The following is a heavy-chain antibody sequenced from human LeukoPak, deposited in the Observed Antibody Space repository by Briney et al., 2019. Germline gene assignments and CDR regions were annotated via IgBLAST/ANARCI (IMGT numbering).Heavy chain of an antibody. J-gene: IGHJ4*02. CDR1: GFTCSGSA. V-gene: IGHV3-73*01. CDR3: TRHPNRSSGWPFDY. D-gene: IGHD6-19*01. Sequence: GGSLRLSCAASGFTCSGSAMHWVRQASGKGLAWVGRIRSKANSYATAYAASVKGRFTISRDDSKNTAYLQMNSLKTEDTAVYYCTRHPNRSSGWPFDYWGQGTLVTVSS. CDR2: IRSKANSYAT.